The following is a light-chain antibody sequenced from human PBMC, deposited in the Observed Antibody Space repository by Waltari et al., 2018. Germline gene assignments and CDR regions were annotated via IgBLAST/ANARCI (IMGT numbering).Light chain of an antibody. CDR2: AAS. V-gene: IGKV1-39*01. CDR1: QSISSY. J-gene: IGKJ4*01. CDR3: QQSYSTLT. Sequence: DIQMTQSPSSLSASVVYRVTIPCRASQSISSYLNWYQQKPGKAPKLLIYAASSLQSGVPSRFSGSGSGTDFTLTISSLQPEDFATYYCQQSYSTLTFGGGTKVEIK.